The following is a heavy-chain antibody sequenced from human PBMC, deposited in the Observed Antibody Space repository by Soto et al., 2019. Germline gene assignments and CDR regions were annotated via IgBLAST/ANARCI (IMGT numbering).Heavy chain of an antibody. CDR1: GFSLRSYG. J-gene: IGHJ4*01. D-gene: IGHD3-16*01. CDR2: SSYDGSNE. V-gene: IGHV3-30*18. Sequence: QVKLAESEGGVVQVGRSLRLSCVASGFSLRSYGMHWIRQAPGKGLEWVAGSSYDGSNEYYLDSVKGRFSISRDNSKNTLFLQMSNLRIDDTGVFYCAKIRSGWYGGAFDTWGHGTQVTVSP. CDR3: AKIRSGWYGGAFDT.